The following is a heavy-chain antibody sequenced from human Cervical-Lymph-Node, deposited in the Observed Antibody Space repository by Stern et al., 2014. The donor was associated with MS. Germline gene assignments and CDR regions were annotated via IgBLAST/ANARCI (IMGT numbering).Heavy chain of an antibody. CDR1: RDKFNSYV. D-gene: IGHD3-22*01. CDR3: ASTYYADSSGYAGSQYYYYAMDV. J-gene: IGHJ6*02. V-gene: IGHV1-69*01. CDR2: IIPMFGEA. Sequence: VQLVESGAEVKKPGSSVKVSCKASRDKFNSYVITWVRQAHGQGLEWMGGIIPMFGEANYAQKFQGRVTITADESTSTAYMELRILRSEDTAMYYCASTYYADSSGYAGSQYYYYAMDVWGQGTTVTVSS.